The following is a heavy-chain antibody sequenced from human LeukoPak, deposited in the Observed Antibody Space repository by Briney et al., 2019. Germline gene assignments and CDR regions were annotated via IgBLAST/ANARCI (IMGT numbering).Heavy chain of an antibody. D-gene: IGHD3-3*01. CDR3: ARDGVVDV. CDR2: IYSSGST. V-gene: IGHV4-4*07. Sequence: PSETLSLTCTVSGGSISSYYWSWIRQPAGKGLEWIGRIYSSGSTNYNPSLTSRVSISIDTSKNQFSLKLSSVTAADTAVYYCARDGVVDVWGKGTTVTVSS. CDR1: GGSISSYY. J-gene: IGHJ6*04.